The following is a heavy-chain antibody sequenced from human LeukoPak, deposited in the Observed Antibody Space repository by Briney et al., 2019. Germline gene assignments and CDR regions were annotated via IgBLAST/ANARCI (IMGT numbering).Heavy chain of an antibody. CDR1: CGSSSSVCYS. CDR2: IYHSGST. J-gene: IGHJ6*02. CDR3: ARGTPAATYYYGMDV. Sequence: SQTLSRTSAVSCGSSSSVCYSWSWIRQPPGNGLEWIGYIYHSGSTYYNPSLKSRVTISVDRSNNQFSLKLSSVTAADTAVYYCARGTPAATYYYGMDVWGQGTTVTVSS. V-gene: IGHV4-30-2*01. D-gene: IGHD2-2*01.